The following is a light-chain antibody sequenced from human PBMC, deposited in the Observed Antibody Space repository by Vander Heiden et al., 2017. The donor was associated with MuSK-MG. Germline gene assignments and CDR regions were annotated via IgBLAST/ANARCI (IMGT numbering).Light chain of an antibody. CDR1: QGIGND. Sequence: SSLFASVGDRVTITCRASQGIGNDLDWYQQKPGKAPKRLVYAASSLQGGVPSRFSGSGSGTEFTLTISSLRPEDFATYYCLQHNTFPFTFGPGTKVDLK. CDR3: LQHNTFPFT. CDR2: AAS. V-gene: IGKV1-17*01. J-gene: IGKJ3*01.